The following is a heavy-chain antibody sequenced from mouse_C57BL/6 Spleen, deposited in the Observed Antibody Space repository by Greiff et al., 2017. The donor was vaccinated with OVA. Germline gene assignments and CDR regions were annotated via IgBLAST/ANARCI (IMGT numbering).Heavy chain of an antibody. CDR1: GFTFSSYT. J-gene: IGHJ2*01. Sequence: VKLVESGGGLVKPGGSLKLSCAASGFTFSSYTMSWVRQTPEKRLEWVATISGGGGNTYYPDSVKGRFTISRDNAKNTLYLQMSSLRSEDTALYYCARRGGYYVFDYWGQGTTLTVSS. V-gene: IGHV5-9*01. CDR3: ARRGGYYVFDY. CDR2: ISGGGGNT. D-gene: IGHD2-3*01.